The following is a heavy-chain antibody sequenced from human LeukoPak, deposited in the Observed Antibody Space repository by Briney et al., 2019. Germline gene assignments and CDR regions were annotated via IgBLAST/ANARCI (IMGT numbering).Heavy chain of an antibody. CDR3: AKEGDFDWLIYYYYYMDV. V-gene: IGHV3-15*01. Sequence: PGGSLRLSCAASGFTFSNAWMSWVRQAPGKGLEWVGRIKSKTDGGTTDYAAPVKGRFTISRDDSKNTLYLQMNSLRAEDTAVYYCAKEGDFDWLIYYYYYMDVWGKGTTVTISS. CDR2: IKSKTDGGTT. D-gene: IGHD3-9*01. CDR1: GFTFSNAW. J-gene: IGHJ6*03.